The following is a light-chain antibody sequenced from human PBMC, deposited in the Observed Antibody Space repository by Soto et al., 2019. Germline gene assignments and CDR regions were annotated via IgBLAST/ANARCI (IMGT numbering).Light chain of an antibody. CDR3: SLYTRINTYV. V-gene: IGLV2-14*01. J-gene: IGLJ1*01. Sequence: QSALTQPASVSGSPGQSITISCTGTSSDVGGYKYVSWYQQHPGKAPKLMIYEVSNRPSGVSNRFSGSKSGNTASLTISGLQAEDEADYYCSLYTRINTYVFGTGTKLTVL. CDR1: SSDVGGYKY. CDR2: EVS.